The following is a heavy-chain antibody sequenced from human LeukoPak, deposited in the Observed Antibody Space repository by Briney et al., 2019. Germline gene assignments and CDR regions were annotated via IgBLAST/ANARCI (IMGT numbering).Heavy chain of an antibody. V-gene: IGHV3-23*01. Sequence: GGSLRLSCAASGFTFSSYAMSWVRQAPGKGLEWVSAISGSGGSAYYADSVKGRFTISRDNSKNTLYLQMNSLRAEDTAVYYCAKDSVYSSSLGGGWFDPWGQGTLVTVSS. CDR1: GFTFSSYA. CDR2: ISGSGGSA. CDR3: AKDSVYSSSLGGGWFDP. D-gene: IGHD6-13*01. J-gene: IGHJ5*02.